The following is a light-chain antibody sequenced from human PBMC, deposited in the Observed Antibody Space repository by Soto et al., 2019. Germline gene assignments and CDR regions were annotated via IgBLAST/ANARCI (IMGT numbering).Light chain of an antibody. V-gene: IGKV1-39*01. CDR1: QSISSY. Sequence: DIQMTQSPSSLSASVGDRVTITCRASQSISSYLNWYQQKPGKAPKLLISAASSLQSGVPSRFSGSGSGTEVTLTISSLQPEDFATYYCQQSHSTPWTFGQGTKVEIK. J-gene: IGKJ1*01. CDR3: QQSHSTPWT. CDR2: AAS.